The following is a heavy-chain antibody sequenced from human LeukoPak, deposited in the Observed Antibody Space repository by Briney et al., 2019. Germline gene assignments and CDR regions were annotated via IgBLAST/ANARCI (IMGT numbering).Heavy chain of an antibody. J-gene: IGHJ3*02. V-gene: IGHV3-7*01. CDR2: IKQDGSEK. CDR1: GFTFSNYW. Sequence: GGSLRLSCAASGFTFSNYWMSWVRQAPGKGLEWVANIKQDGSEKYYVDSVKGRFTVSRDNAKNSLYLQMNSLRAEDTPVFYCARGGMVRRVMGAFDIWGQGTLVTVSS. CDR3: ARGGMVRRVMGAFDI. D-gene: IGHD3-10*01.